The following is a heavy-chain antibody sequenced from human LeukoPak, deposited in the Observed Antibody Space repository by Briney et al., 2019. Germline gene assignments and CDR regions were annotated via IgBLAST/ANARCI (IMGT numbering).Heavy chain of an antibody. D-gene: IGHD3-10*01. V-gene: IGHV1-18*01. J-gene: IGHJ6*02. Sequence: ASVKVSCKASGYTFTSYGISWVRQAPGQGLEWMGWISAYNGNTNYAQKLQGRVTMTTDTSTSTGYIELRSLRSDDTAVYYCVRGLSLRGIPYAMDVWGQGTTVTVSS. CDR2: ISAYNGNT. CDR1: GYTFTSYG. CDR3: VRGLSLRGIPYAMDV.